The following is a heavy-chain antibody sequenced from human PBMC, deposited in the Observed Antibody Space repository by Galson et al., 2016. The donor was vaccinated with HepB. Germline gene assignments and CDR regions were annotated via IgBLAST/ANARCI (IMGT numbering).Heavy chain of an antibody. Sequence: QSGAEVKKPGESLTISCKGSGYNFANTWIGWVRQMPGKGLEYMGIMYPGDSDTRYSPSSQGQVTISADKSISTAYLQWSSLKASDTAMYYCARHLGDGDNLYYFDYWGQGTLVTVSS. CDR3: ARHLGDGDNLYYFDY. V-gene: IGHV5-51*01. D-gene: IGHD5-24*01. CDR1: GYNFANTW. CDR2: MYPGDSDT. J-gene: IGHJ4*02.